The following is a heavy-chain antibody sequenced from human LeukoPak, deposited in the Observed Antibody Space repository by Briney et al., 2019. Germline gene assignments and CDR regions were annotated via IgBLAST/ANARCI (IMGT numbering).Heavy chain of an antibody. CDR3: ARDSTVATYYGVDV. Sequence: GGSLRLSCAASGFTFRSYWMSWVRQAPGKGLEWVANIQDDGTKKNYIDSVQGRFTISRDNAKPSLYLQMNSLRAEDTAVYYCARDSTVATYYGVDVWGQGTTVTVS. CDR1: GFTFRSYW. CDR2: IQDDGTKK. J-gene: IGHJ6*02. V-gene: IGHV3-7*01. D-gene: IGHD6-19*01.